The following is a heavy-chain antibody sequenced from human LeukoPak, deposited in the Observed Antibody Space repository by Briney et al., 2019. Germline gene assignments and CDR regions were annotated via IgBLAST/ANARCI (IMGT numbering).Heavy chain of an antibody. V-gene: IGHV3-21*04. CDR2: ISGSSSYI. CDR3: AKDARYSSSWYVDFDY. Sequence: GGSLRLSCAASGFTFSSYSMNWVRQAPGKGLEWVSSISGSSSYIYYADSVKGRFTISRDNAKNSLYLQMNSLRAEDTAVYYCAKDARYSSSWYVDFDYWGQGTLVTVSS. J-gene: IGHJ4*02. D-gene: IGHD6-13*01. CDR1: GFTFSSYS.